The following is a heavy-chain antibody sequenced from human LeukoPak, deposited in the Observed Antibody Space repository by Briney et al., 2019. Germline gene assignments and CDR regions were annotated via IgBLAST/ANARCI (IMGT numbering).Heavy chain of an antibody. V-gene: IGHV1-18*01. J-gene: IGHJ6*02. Sequence: ASVKVSCKASGYTFTSYGISWVRQAPGQGLEWMGWISAYNGNTNYAQKLQGRVTMTTDTSTSTAYMELRSLRSDDTAVYYCARDIVVVPAAQSHVYYYGMDVWGQGTTVTVSS. CDR3: ARDIVVVPAAQSHVYYYGMDV. D-gene: IGHD2-2*01. CDR1: GYTFTSYG. CDR2: ISAYNGNT.